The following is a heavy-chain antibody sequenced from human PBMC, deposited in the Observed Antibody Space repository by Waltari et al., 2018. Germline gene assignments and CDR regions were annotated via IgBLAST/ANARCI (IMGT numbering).Heavy chain of an antibody. V-gene: IGHV4-34*01. J-gene: IGHJ4*02. Sequence: QVRLQQWGAGLLKPSETLSLTCAVYGGSFSGYYWSWIRQPPGKGLEWIGEINHSGSTNSNPALKSRVTISVDTSKNQFSLKLSSGTAADTAVYYCARFSGPVDYWGQGTLVTVSS. CDR3: ARFSGPVDY. CDR2: INHSGST. CDR1: GGSFSGYY.